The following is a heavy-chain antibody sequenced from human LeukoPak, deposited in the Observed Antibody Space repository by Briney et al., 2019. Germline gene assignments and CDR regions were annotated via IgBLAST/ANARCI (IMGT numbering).Heavy chain of an antibody. CDR1: GGSISSYY. D-gene: IGHD2-15*01. CDR3: ASTFVNYCSGCSSYFSAAFDI. J-gene: IGHJ3*02. Sequence: SETLSLTCTVSGGSISSYYGSWIRQPPGKGLEWIGYIYYSGSTNYNPSLKSRVTISVDTSKNQFALKLSAVDAAGTAVYYCASTFVNYCSGCSSYFSAAFDIWGQGTMVTVSS. CDR2: IYYSGST. V-gene: IGHV4-59*08.